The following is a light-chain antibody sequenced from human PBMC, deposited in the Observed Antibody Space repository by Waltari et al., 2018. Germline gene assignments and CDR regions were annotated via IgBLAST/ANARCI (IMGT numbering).Light chain of an antibody. V-gene: IGKV3-20*01. CDR2: GAS. J-gene: IGKJ4*01. Sequence: ELVLTQSPGTLSVSPGERVTVSCRASPTITGSWLTWYHQKPCHAPRLLIYGASNRAPGIPDRFSGSGSGTDFTLTISRLEPEDSAVYYCQQYDGSVVTFGGGTKVEIK. CDR3: QQYDGSVVT. CDR1: PTITGSW.